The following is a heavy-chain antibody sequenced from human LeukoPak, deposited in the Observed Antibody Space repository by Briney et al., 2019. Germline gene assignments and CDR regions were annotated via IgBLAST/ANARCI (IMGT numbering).Heavy chain of an antibody. D-gene: IGHD6-6*01. Sequence: SETLSLTCTVSGDSISSYYWSWIRQPPGKGLKWIGYIYTSGGTNYIPSLKGRVTISIDTSKNQFSLKLSSVTAADSAVYYCARLTRLSTSPDRYYLDYWGPGTLVTVSS. CDR2: IYTSGGT. CDR3: ARLTRLSTSPDRYYLDY. V-gene: IGHV4-4*09. J-gene: IGHJ4*02. CDR1: GDSISSYY.